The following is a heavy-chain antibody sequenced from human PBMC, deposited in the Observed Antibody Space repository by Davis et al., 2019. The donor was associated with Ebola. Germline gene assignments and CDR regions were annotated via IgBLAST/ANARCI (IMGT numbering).Heavy chain of an antibody. CDR1: GGSFSGYF. J-gene: IGHJ4*02. V-gene: IGHV4-34*01. D-gene: IGHD3-16*01. CDR2: VTHSGII. Sequence: PSETLSLTCAVYGGSFSGYFWSWIRRPPGKGLEWVGEVTHSGIINYNPSLKGRITISVDTSKTPFSLNLNSVTAADTAVYYWGRGERASWMMLDWGQGSPVIVSS. CDR3: GRGERASWMMLD.